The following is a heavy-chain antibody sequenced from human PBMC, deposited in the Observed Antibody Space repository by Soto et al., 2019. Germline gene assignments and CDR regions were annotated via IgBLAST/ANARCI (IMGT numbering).Heavy chain of an antibody. V-gene: IGHV4-59*01. CDR3: AKDRAECSSSTPAGGMDV. D-gene: IGHD6-6*01. J-gene: IGHJ6*02. CDR1: GGSIRTYY. CDR2: IHYSGVT. Sequence: SETLSLTCSVSGGSIRTYYWNWIRQPPGGGLEWIAYIHYSGVTNYSPSLRGRVSISIDRSNNEFSLKVSSVTAADTAVYYCAKDRAECSSSTPAGGMDVWGPGTTVTVSS.